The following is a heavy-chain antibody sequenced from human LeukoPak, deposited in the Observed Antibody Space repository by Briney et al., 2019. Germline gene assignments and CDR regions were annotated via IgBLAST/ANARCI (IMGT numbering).Heavy chain of an antibody. J-gene: IGHJ6*02. CDR3: ARWAYDFWSDTHLPDYYYYYGMDV. Sequence: ASVKVSCKASGYTFTTYYMHWVRPAPGQGLEWMGGIIPIFGTANYTQKFQGRVTITADESTSTAYMELSSLRSEDTAVYYCARWAYDFWSDTHLPDYYYYYGMDVWGQGTTVTVSS. CDR1: GYTFTTYY. CDR2: IIPIFGTA. V-gene: IGHV1-69*13. D-gene: IGHD3-3*01.